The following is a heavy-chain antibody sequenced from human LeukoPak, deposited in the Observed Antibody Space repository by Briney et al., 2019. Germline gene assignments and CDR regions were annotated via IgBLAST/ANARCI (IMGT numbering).Heavy chain of an antibody. D-gene: IGHD6-13*01. CDR2: ISGSGDNT. CDR1: RFTFSSFA. Sequence: PGGSPRLSCAASRFTFSSFAMSWVRQAPGKGLQWVSSISGSGDNTKYTDSVKGRFTISRDNSNNMLYLQMNSLRGEDTAVYYCAKSGGSSCYDRVDYWGQGTLVTASS. V-gene: IGHV3-23*01. J-gene: IGHJ4*02. CDR3: AKSGGSSCYDRVDY.